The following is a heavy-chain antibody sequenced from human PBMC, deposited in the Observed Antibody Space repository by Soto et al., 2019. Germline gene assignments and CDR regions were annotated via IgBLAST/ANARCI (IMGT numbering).Heavy chain of an antibody. J-gene: IGHJ6*02. CDR1: VFIFIMYS. Sequence: GGSLRLSCEVSVFIFIMYSMSLVRHTPGKGLEWVAKIPQDGVDGHYADAVKGRFTISRDNGKNSLYLQMNNLRAEDTAVYYCARDHLILPAHDFFYGSDVWGRGATVPVSS. CDR2: IPQDGVDG. CDR3: ARDHLILPAHDFFYGSDV. V-gene: IGHV3-7*03. D-gene: IGHD2-21*02.